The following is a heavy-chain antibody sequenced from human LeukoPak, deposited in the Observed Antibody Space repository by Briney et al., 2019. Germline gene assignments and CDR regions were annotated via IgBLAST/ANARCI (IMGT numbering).Heavy chain of an antibody. CDR2: ISAYNGNT. CDR1: GYTFTSYG. V-gene: IGHV1-18*01. Sequence: ASVKVSCKASGYTFTSYGISWLRQAAGQGLDWMGWISAYNGNTNYAQKLQGRVTMTQYTSTSTAYMDLRSLRSDDTAVYYCARGVAGARYGIDVWGQGTTVTVSS. D-gene: IGHD6-19*01. CDR3: ARGVAGARYGIDV. J-gene: IGHJ6*02.